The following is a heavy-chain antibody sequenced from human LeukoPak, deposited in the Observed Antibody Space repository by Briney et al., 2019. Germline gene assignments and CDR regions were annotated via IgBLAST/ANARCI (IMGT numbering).Heavy chain of an antibody. CDR3: ARVGIAAAGLYYFDY. Sequence: ASVKVSCKASGYTFTGYYMHWVRQAPGQGLEWMGWINPNSGGTNYAQKFQGWVTMTRDTSISTAYMELSRLRSDDTAVYYCARVGIAAAGLYYFDYWGQGTLVTVSS. J-gene: IGHJ4*02. D-gene: IGHD6-13*01. V-gene: IGHV1-2*04. CDR1: GYTFTGYY. CDR2: INPNSGGT.